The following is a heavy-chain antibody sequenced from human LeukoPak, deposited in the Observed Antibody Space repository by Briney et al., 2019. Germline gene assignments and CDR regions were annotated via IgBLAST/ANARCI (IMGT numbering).Heavy chain of an antibody. V-gene: IGHV4-39*07. J-gene: IGHJ4*02. D-gene: IGHD5-18*01. CDR3: ARAVDTAMGPFDY. CDR1: GGSISSSSYY. CDR2: IYYSGST. Sequence: SETLSLTCTVSGGSISSSSYYWGWIRQPPGKGLEWIGSIYYSGSTYYNPSLKSRVTISVDTSKNQFSLKLSSVTAADAAVYYCARAVDTAMGPFDYWGQGTLVTVSS.